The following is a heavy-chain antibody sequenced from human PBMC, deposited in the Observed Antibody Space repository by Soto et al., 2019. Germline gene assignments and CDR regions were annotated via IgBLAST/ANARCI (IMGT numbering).Heavy chain of an antibody. CDR3: ARDLDDYGDYRRSGWFDP. J-gene: IGHJ5*02. Sequence: PGESLKISCKGSGCSFTSYWISWVRQMPGKGLEWMGRIDPSDSYTNYSPSFQGHVTISADKSISTAYLQWSSLKASDTAMYYCARDLDDYGDYRRSGWFDPWGQGTLVTSP. CDR2: IDPSDSYT. CDR1: GCSFTSYW. V-gene: IGHV5-10-1*01. D-gene: IGHD4-17*01.